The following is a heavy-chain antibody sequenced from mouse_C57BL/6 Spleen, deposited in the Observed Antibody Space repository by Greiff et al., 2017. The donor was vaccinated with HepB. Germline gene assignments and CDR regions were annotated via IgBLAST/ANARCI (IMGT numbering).Heavy chain of an antibody. CDR1: GFSLTSYG. CDR2: IWSDGST. CDR3: ARHRSNYGYFDV. V-gene: IGHV2-6-1*01. Sequence: QVTLKESGPGLVAPSQSLSITCTVSGFSLTSYGVHWVRQPPGKGLEWLVVIWSDGSTTYNSALKSRLSISKDNSKSQVFLKMNSLQTDDTAMYYCARHRSNYGYFDVWGTGTTVTVSS. J-gene: IGHJ1*03. D-gene: IGHD2-5*01.